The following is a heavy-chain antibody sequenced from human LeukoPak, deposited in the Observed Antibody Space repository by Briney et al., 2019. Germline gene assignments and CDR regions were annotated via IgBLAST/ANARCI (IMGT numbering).Heavy chain of an antibody. CDR1: GGSFSGYY. CDR2: INHSGST. Sequence: SETLSLTCAVYGGSFSGYYWSWIRQPPGKGLEWIGEINHSGSTNYNPSLKSRVTISADTSKDQFSLKLSSVTAADTAVYYCARKGRRYQLPPYYYYGMDVWGKGTTVTVSS. V-gene: IGHV4-34*01. J-gene: IGHJ6*04. D-gene: IGHD2-2*01. CDR3: ARKGRRYQLPPYYYYGMDV.